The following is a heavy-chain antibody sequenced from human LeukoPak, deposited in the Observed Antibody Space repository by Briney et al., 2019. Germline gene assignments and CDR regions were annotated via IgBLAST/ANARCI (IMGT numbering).Heavy chain of an antibody. V-gene: IGHV3-23*01. CDR1: GFTFSSYA. CDR2: ISDSGGNT. J-gene: IGHJ4*02. D-gene: IGHD6-19*01. CDR3: AKQDIRSSAWYD. Sequence: GGSLRLSCAASGFTFSSYAMSWVRQAPGQGLEWVSAISDSGGNTYYADSVKGRFTISRDNSKNTLYLQMNSLRAEDTAVYYCAKQDIRSSAWYDWGQGTLDTVSS.